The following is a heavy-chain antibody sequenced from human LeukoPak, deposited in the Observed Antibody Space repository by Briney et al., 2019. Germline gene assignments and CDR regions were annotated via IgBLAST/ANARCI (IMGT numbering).Heavy chain of an antibody. Sequence: PSETLSLTCAVYGGSFTDYYWSWIRQPPGKGLEWIAEINHSGTSNFSPSLKSRVTISVDTSKNQLSLKLNSVTAADTAVYYCARHGVATWFDPWGQGTLVTVSS. V-gene: IGHV4-34*01. CDR3: ARHGVATWFDP. J-gene: IGHJ5*02. D-gene: IGHD3-10*01. CDR2: INHSGTS. CDR1: GGSFTDYY.